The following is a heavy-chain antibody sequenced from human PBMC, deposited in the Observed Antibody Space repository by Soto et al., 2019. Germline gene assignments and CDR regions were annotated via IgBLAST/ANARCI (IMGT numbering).Heavy chain of an antibody. D-gene: IGHD2-2*01. CDR1: GYTFASYD. V-gene: IGHV1-8*01. CDR3: ARGRVPHDI. Sequence: QVQLVQSGAEVKKPGASVKVSCNASGYTFASYDINWVRQATGQGLEWMGWMNPNRGNTGYAQKFQGRATMTRNTSISTAYMELGILRSEDMAVYYCARGRVPHDIWGQETMVTVSS. J-gene: IGHJ3*02. CDR2: MNPNRGNT.